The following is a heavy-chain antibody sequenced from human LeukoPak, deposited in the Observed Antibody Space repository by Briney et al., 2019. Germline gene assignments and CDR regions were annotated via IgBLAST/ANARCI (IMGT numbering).Heavy chain of an antibody. CDR1: GGSFSGCY. J-gene: IGHJ6*03. CDR3: ARGPDTAMVKYYYYMDV. D-gene: IGHD5-18*01. Sequence: SETLSLTCAVYGGSFSGCYWSWIRQPPGKGLEWIGEINHSGSTNYNPSLKSRVTISVDTSKNQFSLKLSSVTAADTAVYYCARGPDTAMVKYYYYMDVWGKGTTVTVSS. V-gene: IGHV4-34*01. CDR2: INHSGST.